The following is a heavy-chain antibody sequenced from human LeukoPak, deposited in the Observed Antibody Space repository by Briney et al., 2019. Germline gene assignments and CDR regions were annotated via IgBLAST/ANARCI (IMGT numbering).Heavy chain of an antibody. CDR3: AKQYISGTNLFDP. D-gene: IGHD5-18*01. Sequence: GGSLRLSCAASGFTLSNYGIHWVRQAPGKGLEWVAFIWSDGVNKYYADSVKGRFTLSRDTSKNTVYLEMHSLRAEDTAVFYCAKQYISGTNLFDPWGQGTLVTVSS. CDR2: IWSDGVNK. CDR1: GFTLSNYG. J-gene: IGHJ5*02. V-gene: IGHV3-30*02.